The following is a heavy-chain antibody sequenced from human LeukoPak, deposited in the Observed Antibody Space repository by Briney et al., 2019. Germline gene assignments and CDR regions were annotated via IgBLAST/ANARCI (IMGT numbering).Heavy chain of an antibody. D-gene: IGHD2-15*01. CDR1: GGSISSSS. CDR2: ISYDGSNK. Sequence: LSLTCTVSGGSISSSSYYWGWIRQAPGKGLEWVAVISYDGSNKYYVDSVKGRFTITRDNSKNTLYLQMNSLRTEDTAVYYCAKTDYCSGGSCYAGGILWGQGTLVTVSS. J-gene: IGHJ4*02. V-gene: IGHV3-30*18. CDR3: AKTDYCSGGSCYAGGIL.